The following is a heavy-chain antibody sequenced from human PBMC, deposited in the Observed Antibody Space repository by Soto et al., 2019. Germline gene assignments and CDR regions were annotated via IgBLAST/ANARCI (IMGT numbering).Heavy chain of an antibody. Sequence: PGGSLRLSCAASAFTFSSYWMSWVRLAPGKGLEWVANIKQDGSEKYYVDSVKGRFTISRDNAKNSLYLQMKRLRAEDTAVYYCARVPLYIYGPSGAFDIWGQGTMVTVSS. CDR2: IKQDGSEK. D-gene: IGHD5-18*01. J-gene: IGHJ3*02. CDR1: AFTFSSYW. CDR3: ARVPLYIYGPSGAFDI. V-gene: IGHV3-7*01.